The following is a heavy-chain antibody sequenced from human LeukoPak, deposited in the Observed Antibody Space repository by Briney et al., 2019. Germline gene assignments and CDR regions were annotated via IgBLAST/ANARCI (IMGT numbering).Heavy chain of an antibody. CDR2: ISIYDANT. CDR1: GYTFTSYG. D-gene: IGHD6-13*01. V-gene: IGHV1-18*01. J-gene: IGHJ5*02. Sequence: ASVKVSCKASGYTFTSYGINWVRQAPGQGLEWMGWISIYDANTEYAQKLQGRVTMTTDTSTSTAYMEVRSLRSDDTAVYYCARDGRGHWDTSRWYLGNWFDPWGQGTLVTVSS. CDR3: ARDGRGHWDTSRWYLGNWFDP.